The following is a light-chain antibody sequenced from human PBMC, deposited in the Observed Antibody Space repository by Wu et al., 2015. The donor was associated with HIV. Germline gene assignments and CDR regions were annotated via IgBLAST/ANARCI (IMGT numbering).Light chain of an antibody. CDR2: GAS. CDR1: QSVSSN. CDR3: QQYGNSPIT. Sequence: EIVMTQSPDTLSVSAGERAIVSCRASQSVSSNLAWYQQKPGQAPRLLIFGASTRATGIPARFSGSGSETEFALTISSMQSEDFAIXFCQQYGNSPITFGQGTRLEI. V-gene: IGKV3-15*01. J-gene: IGKJ5*01.